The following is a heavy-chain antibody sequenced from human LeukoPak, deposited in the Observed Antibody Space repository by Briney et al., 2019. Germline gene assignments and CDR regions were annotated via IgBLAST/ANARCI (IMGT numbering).Heavy chain of an antibody. CDR2: IYYTGST. J-gene: IGHJ4*02. Sequence: SETLSLTCTVSGGSISSADYYWTWIRQPPGKGLEWFGYIYYTGSTYYNPSLKSRVTISVDTSKNQFSLKLNSVTAADTAVYYCARDQPYSRSLDFWGPGTLVTVSS. V-gene: IGHV4-30-4*02. D-gene: IGHD1-26*01. CDR1: GGSISSADYY. CDR3: ARDQPYSRSLDF.